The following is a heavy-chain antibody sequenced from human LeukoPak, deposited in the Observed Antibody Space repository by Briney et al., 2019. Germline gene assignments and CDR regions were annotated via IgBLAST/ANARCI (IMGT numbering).Heavy chain of an antibody. Sequence: GGSLRLSCAASGFTFSSCGMHWVRQAPGKGLEWVAFIRYDGSNKYYADSVKGRFTISRDNSKNTLYLQMNSLRAEDTAVYYCAKLYDYVWGSYRSYDAFDIWGQGTMVTVSS. J-gene: IGHJ3*02. CDR1: GFTFSSCG. CDR3: AKLYDYVWGSYRSYDAFDI. V-gene: IGHV3-30*02. CDR2: IRYDGSNK. D-gene: IGHD3-16*02.